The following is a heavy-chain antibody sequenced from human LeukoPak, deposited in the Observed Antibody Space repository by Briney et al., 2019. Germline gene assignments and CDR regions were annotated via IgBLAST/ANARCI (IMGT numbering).Heavy chain of an antibody. J-gene: IGHJ4*02. CDR3: AREGYYDMPNLFDY. CDR2: INTSGGST. CDR1: GYTFTSYY. D-gene: IGHD3-9*01. V-gene: IGHV1-46*01. Sequence: ASVKASCNAAGYTFTSYYIHWVRQAPGQGLEWMGIINTSGGSTSYAQKFQGRVTMTRDTSTSTVYMELSSLRSEDTAVYYCAREGYYDMPNLFDYWGQGTLVTVSS.